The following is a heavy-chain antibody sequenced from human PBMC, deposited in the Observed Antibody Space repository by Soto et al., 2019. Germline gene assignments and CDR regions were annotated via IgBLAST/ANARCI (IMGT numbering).Heavy chain of an antibody. CDR3: TRSKRFYYYYMDV. CDR1: GFTFGDHA. CDR2: IRSKADGGTT. Sequence: GGSLRLSCTTSGFTFGDHAMSWFRQAPGKGLEWVGFIRSKADGGTTEYAASVKGRFTISRDDSKSIAYLQMNSLKTEDTAVYYCTRSKRFYYYYMDVWGKGTTVTVSS. J-gene: IGHJ6*03. D-gene: IGHD3-16*01. V-gene: IGHV3-49*03.